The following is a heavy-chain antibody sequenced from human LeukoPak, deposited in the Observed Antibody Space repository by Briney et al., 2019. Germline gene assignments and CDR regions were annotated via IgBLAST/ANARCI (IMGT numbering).Heavy chain of an antibody. CDR1: GFTFSTYT. J-gene: IGHJ4*02. Sequence: GGSLRLSCAASGFTFSTYTMNWVRQAPGKGLEWISSINNDGTTTYYADSVKGRFTISRDNSKNTLYLQMNSLRAEDTAVYYCAKKQRYDILTGYPSEDYWGQGTLVTVSS. CDR2: INNDGTTT. D-gene: IGHD3-9*01. CDR3: AKKQRYDILTGYPSEDY. V-gene: IGHV3-23*01.